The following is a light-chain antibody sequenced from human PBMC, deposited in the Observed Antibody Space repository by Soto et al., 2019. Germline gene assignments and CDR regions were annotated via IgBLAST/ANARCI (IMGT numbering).Light chain of an antibody. Sequence: IQMTQSPSTLSASIGDRVTITCRASQSINNRLAWYQQMPGKAPNLLIYDASTLESGVPSRFRGSGSEEEFTLTISGLQHDYFATYYCQQFIDGWTFGQGTKVEIK. CDR3: QQFIDGWT. CDR2: DAS. CDR1: QSINNR. J-gene: IGKJ1*01. V-gene: IGKV1-5*01.